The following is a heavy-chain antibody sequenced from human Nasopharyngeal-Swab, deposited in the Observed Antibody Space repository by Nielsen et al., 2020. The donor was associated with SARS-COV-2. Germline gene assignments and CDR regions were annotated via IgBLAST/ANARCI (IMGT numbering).Heavy chain of an antibody. J-gene: IGHJ4*02. CDR3: ARGGVGAGGGALDY. Sequence: ASVPVSCKASRYTFPSYDINWVRQATRQGLEWMGWMNPNSGNTGYAQKFQGRVTMTRNTSIRTAYMGLSSLGSEDPTVYYCARGGVGAGGGALDYWGQGTQVTVSS. V-gene: IGHV1-8*01. D-gene: IGHD1-26*01. CDR2: MNPNSGNT. CDR1: RYTFPSYD.